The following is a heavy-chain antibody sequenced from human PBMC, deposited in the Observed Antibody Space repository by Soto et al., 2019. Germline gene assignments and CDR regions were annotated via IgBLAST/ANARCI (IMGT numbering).Heavy chain of an antibody. V-gene: IGHV3-23*01. J-gene: IGHJ4*02. CDR2: ISGSGGST. CDR1: GFTFSSYA. Sequence: EGQLLESGGGLVQPGGSRRLSCAASGFTFSSYAMTWVRQAPGKGLEWVSAISGSGGSTYYADSAKGRFTISRDNSKNTLYLQMNSLRAEDTAVYYCAYSSTPFDYWGQGTLVTVSS. D-gene: IGHD6-13*01. CDR3: AYSSTPFDY.